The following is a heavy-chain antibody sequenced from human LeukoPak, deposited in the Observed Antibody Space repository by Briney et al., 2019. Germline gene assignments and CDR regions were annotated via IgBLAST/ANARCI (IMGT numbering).Heavy chain of an antibody. J-gene: IGHJ6*02. CDR1: GFAFSSYS. Sequence: GGSLRLSCAASGFAFSSYSMNWVRQALGKGLERVSYISGSSSTIYYADSVKGRFTISRDNAKNSLYLQMNSLRDEDTAVYYCARDHDFWSGYYTGVLDVWGQGTTVTVSS. CDR2: ISGSSSTI. CDR3: ARDHDFWSGYYTGVLDV. V-gene: IGHV3-48*02. D-gene: IGHD3-3*01.